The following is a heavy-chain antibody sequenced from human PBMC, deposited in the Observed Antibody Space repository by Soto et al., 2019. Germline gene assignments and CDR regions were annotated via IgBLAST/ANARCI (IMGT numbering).Heavy chain of an antibody. CDR3: ARVGEWEPIPHFDY. Sequence: PGGSLRLSCAASGFTFSSYWMHWVRQAPGKGLVWVSHINGDGSSTIYADSVKGRFTISRDNAKNTLYLQMNSLRVEDTAVYYCARVGEWEPIPHFDYWGQGTLVTVSS. CDR2: INGDGSST. CDR1: GFTFSSYW. V-gene: IGHV3-74*01. D-gene: IGHD1-26*01. J-gene: IGHJ4*02.